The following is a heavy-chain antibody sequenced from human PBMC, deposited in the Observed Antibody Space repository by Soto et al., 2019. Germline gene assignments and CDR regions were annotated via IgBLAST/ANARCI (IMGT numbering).Heavy chain of an antibody. V-gene: IGHV3-21*01. J-gene: IGHJ1*01. CDR1: GINFCSYS. D-gene: IGHD6-19*01. Sequence: PGGSLRLTCAASGINFCSYSMNWDRQAPGQGLEWVSSISSSSSYISYADSVKGRFTISRDNAKNSLYLQMNSLRAEDMAVYYCARTSGSGWDSVEYFHHWGQGTLVTVSS. CDR3: ARTSGSGWDSVEYFHH. CDR2: ISSSSSYI.